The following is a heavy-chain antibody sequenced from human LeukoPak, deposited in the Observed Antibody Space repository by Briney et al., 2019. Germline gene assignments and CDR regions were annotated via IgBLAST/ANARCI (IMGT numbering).Heavy chain of an antibody. J-gene: IGHJ2*01. V-gene: IGHV4-59*08. CDR1: VGSISTYY. Sequence: SETLSLTCTVSVGSISTYYWSWIRQPPGKGLEWIGNIDYSGNTNYSPSLKSGVTISVDTSTNQFSLKLMSVTAADTAVYYCVRRGSSSYWYFDLWGRGTLVTVSS. CDR3: VRRGSSSYWYFDL. CDR2: IDYSGNT. D-gene: IGHD6-13*01.